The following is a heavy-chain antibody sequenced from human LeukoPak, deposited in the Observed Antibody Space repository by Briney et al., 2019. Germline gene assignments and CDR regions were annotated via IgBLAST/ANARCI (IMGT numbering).Heavy chain of an antibody. CDR3: ARDKYGDYVFDY. CDR2: IYYSGST. Sequence: NSSQTLSLTCTVSGGSISSGGYYWSWIRQHPGKGLERIGYIYYSGSTYYNPSLKSRVTISVDTSKNQFSLKLSSVTAADTAVYYCARDKYGDYVFDYWGQGTLVTVSS. CDR1: GGSISSGGYY. V-gene: IGHV4-31*03. J-gene: IGHJ4*02. D-gene: IGHD4-17*01.